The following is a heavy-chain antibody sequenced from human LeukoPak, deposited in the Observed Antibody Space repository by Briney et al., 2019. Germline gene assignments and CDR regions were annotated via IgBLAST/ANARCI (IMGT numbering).Heavy chain of an antibody. Sequence: GGSLRLSCAASGPTFSKFAVHWVRQAPGKGLEWVAVISYDGASKYYGDSVKGRFTISRDNSIPTVYLQMNSLRPEDTAVYYCASDPPYSSGWYGLDYWGQGTLVTVSS. CDR1: GPTFSKFA. J-gene: IGHJ4*02. D-gene: IGHD6-19*01. CDR3: ASDPPYSSGWYGLDY. CDR2: ISYDGASK. V-gene: IGHV3-30-3*01.